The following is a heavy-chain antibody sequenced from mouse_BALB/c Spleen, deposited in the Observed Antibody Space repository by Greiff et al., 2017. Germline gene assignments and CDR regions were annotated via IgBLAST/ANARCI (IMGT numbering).Heavy chain of an antibody. D-gene: IGHD2-2*01. V-gene: IGHV5-9-4*01. Sequence: VQLKESGGGLVKPGGSLKLSCAASGFTFSSYAMSWVRQSPEKRLEWVAEISSGGSYTYYPDTVTGRFTISRDNAKNTLYLEMSSLRSEDTAMYYCAGYDDWGFAYWGQGTLVTVSA. CDR3: AGYDDWGFAY. J-gene: IGHJ3*01. CDR2: ISSGGSYT. CDR1: GFTFSSYA.